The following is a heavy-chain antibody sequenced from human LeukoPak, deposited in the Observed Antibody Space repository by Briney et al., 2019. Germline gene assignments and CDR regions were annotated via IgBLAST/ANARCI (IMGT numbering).Heavy chain of an antibody. CDR1: GFTFSEFY. CDR2: ISSSGNTI. CDR3: ARDPRPVDY. J-gene: IGHJ4*02. Sequence: GGSLRLSCAASGFTFSEFYMSWIRHAPGKGLEWVSYISSSGNTIYYADSVKGRFTISRDNSKNSLYLQMNSLRDEDTAVYYCARDPRPVDYWGQGTLVTVS. V-gene: IGHV3-11*01.